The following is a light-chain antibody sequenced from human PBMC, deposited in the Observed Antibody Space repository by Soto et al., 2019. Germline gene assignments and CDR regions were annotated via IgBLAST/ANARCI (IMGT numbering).Light chain of an antibody. V-gene: IGKV1-9*01. Sequence: DIRLTQSPSLLSASVGDRVTITCRSSHDISTYLAWYQQKPGKAPKLMIYEASTLQSGVPSRFSGSGSGTDFTLTINSLQPEDFASYYCQQTYTGANFGQGTRLEI. CDR1: HDISTY. J-gene: IGKJ5*01. CDR2: EAS. CDR3: QQTYTGAN.